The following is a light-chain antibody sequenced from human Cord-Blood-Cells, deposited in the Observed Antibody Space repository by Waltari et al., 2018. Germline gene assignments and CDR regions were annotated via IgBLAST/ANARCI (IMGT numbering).Light chain of an antibody. Sequence: GLTQPSSVSVSPGETARVTCSGAVLATKYARGFQQNPGQCPVLGLYKDSERPSGSPDGFAGASTGTTVTLTISAAQVEEEADYYCYSAGPNRVVLGGGTKLTVL. CDR3: YSAGPNRVV. J-gene: IGLJ2*01. CDR1: VLATKY. V-gene: IGLV3-27*01. CDR2: KDS.